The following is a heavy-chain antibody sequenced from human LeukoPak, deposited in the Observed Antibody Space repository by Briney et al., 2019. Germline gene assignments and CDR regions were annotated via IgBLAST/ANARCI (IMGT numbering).Heavy chain of an antibody. D-gene: IGHD3-3*01. CDR3: ARGGVLRFLEHLDY. Sequence: ASLKVSCKASGDTFSSYYMHWVRQAPGQGLEWMGIINPSGGSTTYAQKFQGRVTMTRDTSTSTVYMELSSLRSEDTAVYYCARGGVLRFLEHLDYWGQGTLVTVSS. V-gene: IGHV1-46*01. J-gene: IGHJ4*02. CDR2: INPSGGST. CDR1: GDTFSSYY.